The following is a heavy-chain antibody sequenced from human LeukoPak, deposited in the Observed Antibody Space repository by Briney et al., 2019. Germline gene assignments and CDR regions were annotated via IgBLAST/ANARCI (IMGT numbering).Heavy chain of an antibody. CDR1: GGSISSGSYY. CDR2: IYTSGST. J-gene: IGHJ4*02. CDR3: ARGMGWGDR. Sequence: SETLSLTCTVSGGSISSGSYYWSWIRQPAGKGLEWIGLIYTSGSTNYNPSLKSRVTISVDTSKNQFSLKLSSVTAADTAVYYCARGMGWGDRWGRGTLVTVSS. V-gene: IGHV4-61*02. D-gene: IGHD1-26*01.